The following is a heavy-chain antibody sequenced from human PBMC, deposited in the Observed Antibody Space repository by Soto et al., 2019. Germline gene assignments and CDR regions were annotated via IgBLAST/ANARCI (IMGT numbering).Heavy chain of an antibody. D-gene: IGHD6-13*01. CDR3: AKVSSSWYAGFFDL. CDR1: GFNVSISY. CDR2: IYSDGYT. Sequence: GGSLRLSCAASGFNVSISYMSWVRQVPGKGLEWVSIIYSDGYTYYAASVKGRFTISRDNSKNTLYLQIHTLRAEDTAVYYCAKVSSSWYAGFFDLWGQGTLVTVSS. V-gene: IGHV3-66*01. J-gene: IGHJ4*02.